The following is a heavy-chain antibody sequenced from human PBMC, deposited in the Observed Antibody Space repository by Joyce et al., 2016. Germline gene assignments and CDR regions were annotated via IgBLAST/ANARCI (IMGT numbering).Heavy chain of an antibody. CDR2: LYNYGTT. J-gene: IGHJ6*02. Sequence: QVQLQESGPGLVKPSETLSLTCSVSGDSIGHYYWNWIRQSPGKGLDGIGYLYNYGTTNYNPSLGSRVTISVDTSKNQFSLKLTSVTAADTAAYFCARDRLLSGYHYYGLDVWGPGTTVTVSS. D-gene: IGHD2-21*01. V-gene: IGHV4-59*01. CDR1: GDSIGHYY. CDR3: ARDRLLSGYHYYGLDV.